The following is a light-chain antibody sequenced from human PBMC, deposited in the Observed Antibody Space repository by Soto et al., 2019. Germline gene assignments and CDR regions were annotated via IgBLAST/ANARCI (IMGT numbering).Light chain of an antibody. J-gene: IGKJ1*01. CDR2: GAS. CDR3: QQYGTSPRM. Sequence: EIMLTQSPGTLSLSPGDTAALSCRASQSVSNNYLAWYQQKPGQAPRLLIYGASSRATGIPDRFSGSASGTDFTLTISRLEPEDFAVYYCQQYGTSPRMFGQGTKVDIK. V-gene: IGKV3-20*01. CDR1: QSVSNNY.